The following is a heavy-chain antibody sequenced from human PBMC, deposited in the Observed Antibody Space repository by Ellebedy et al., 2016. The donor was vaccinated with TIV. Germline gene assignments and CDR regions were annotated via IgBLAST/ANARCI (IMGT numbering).Heavy chain of an antibody. V-gene: IGHV1-2*02. D-gene: IGHD2-2*01. CDR2: INPDSGGT. J-gene: IGHJ4*02. Sequence: AASVKVSCKASGYTFTGYYMHWVRQAPGQGLEWMGWINPDSGGTNYAQKFQGRVTMTRDKSISTAYMELSGLRSDDTAVYYCARVSGYFIVIPDDYWGQGTLVTVSS. CDR1: GYTFTGYY. CDR3: ARVSGYFIVIPDDY.